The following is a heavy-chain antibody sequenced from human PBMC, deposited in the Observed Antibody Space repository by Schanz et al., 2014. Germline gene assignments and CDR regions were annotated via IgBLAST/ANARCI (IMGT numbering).Heavy chain of an antibody. CDR1: GFTFSSYG. J-gene: IGHJ4*02. Sequence: EVQLLESGGGLVQPGGSLRLSCAASGFTFSSYGMNWLRQAPGKGLEWVSALSEGGGGTHYADSVKGRFTISRDNSKNTLYLQMNSLRAGDAAVYYCARGLIAAAGGAFDYWGQGTLVAVSA. V-gene: IGHV3-23*01. CDR2: LSEGGGGT. D-gene: IGHD6-13*01. CDR3: ARGLIAAAGGAFDY.